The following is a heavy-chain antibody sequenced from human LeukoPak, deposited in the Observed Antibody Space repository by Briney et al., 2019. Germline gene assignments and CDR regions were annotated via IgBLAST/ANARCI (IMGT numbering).Heavy chain of an antibody. D-gene: IGHD4-17*01. V-gene: IGHV3-33*01. CDR3: ARDYDYGDYLGGY. Sequence: PGRSLRLSCAASGFTFSSYGMHWVRQAPGKGLEWVAVIWYDGSNKYYADSVKGRFTISRDNSKNTLFLQMNSLRAEDTAVYYCARDYDYGDYLGGYWGQGTLVTVSS. CDR2: IWYDGSNK. J-gene: IGHJ4*02. CDR1: GFTFSSYG.